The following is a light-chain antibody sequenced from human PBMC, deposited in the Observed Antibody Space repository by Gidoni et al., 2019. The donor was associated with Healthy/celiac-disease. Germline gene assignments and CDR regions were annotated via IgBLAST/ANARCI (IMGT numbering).Light chain of an antibody. J-gene: IGKJ4*01. CDR2: HAP. Sequence: IVLTQSPATLSLSPGERATLSCRASQIVISYLAWYQQKPGQAPRVLIYHAPNRATGIPARFSGSGFGTDFTLTISSLEPEDFAVYYCQQRSNWPLTFGGGTKVEIK. CDR3: QQRSNWPLT. V-gene: IGKV3-11*01. CDR1: QIVISY.